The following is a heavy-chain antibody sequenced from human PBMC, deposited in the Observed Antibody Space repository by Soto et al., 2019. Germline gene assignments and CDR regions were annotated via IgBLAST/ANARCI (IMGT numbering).Heavy chain of an antibody. CDR3: ARDQTVLDY. CDR2: ISAYSGNT. J-gene: IGHJ4*02. Sequence: ASVKVSCKASGYPFTTYAFNWVRQAPGQGLEWMGWISAYSGNTKYAQKFQGRVTMTTDASTSTAYMEMRSLTSDDTAVYYCARDQTVLDYWGQGTPVTVSS. D-gene: IGHD4-4*01. CDR1: GYPFTTYA. V-gene: IGHV1-18*01.